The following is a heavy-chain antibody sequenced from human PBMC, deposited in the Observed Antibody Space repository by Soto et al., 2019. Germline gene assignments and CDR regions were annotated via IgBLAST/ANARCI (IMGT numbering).Heavy chain of an antibody. J-gene: IGHJ6*02. Sequence: XSVKVSCKASVYTFTGYYMHWVRQAPGQGLEWMGWINPNSGGTNYAQKFQGRVTMTRDTSISTAYMELSRLRSDDTAVYYCARAFGGSLYYYGMDVWGQGTTVTVSS. D-gene: IGHD2-15*01. CDR2: INPNSGGT. V-gene: IGHV1-2*02. CDR1: VYTFTGYY. CDR3: ARAFGGSLYYYGMDV.